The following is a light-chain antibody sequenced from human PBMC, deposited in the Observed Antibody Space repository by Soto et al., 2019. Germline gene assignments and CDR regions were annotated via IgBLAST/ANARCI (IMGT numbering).Light chain of an antibody. CDR2: MAS. Sequence: EIVVTQSPLSLPVILGESASISCRSSQSLLHSNGFNYLDWYLQRPGQSPQLLIYMASGRASGVPDRFSGSGSGTDFTLTITRVEAEDVGIYYCMQAVQTPWSFGQGTKVEIK. J-gene: IGKJ1*01. CDR1: QSLLHSNGFNY. V-gene: IGKV2-28*01. CDR3: MQAVQTPWS.